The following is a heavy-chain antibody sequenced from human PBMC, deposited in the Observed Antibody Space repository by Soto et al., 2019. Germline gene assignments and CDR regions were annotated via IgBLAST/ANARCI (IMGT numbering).Heavy chain of an antibody. CDR1: GFTFSSYA. J-gene: IGHJ6*02. V-gene: IGHV3-30*04. CDR2: ISYDGSNK. Sequence: GGSLRLSCAASGFTFSSYAMHWVRRAPGKGLEGVPVISYDGSNKYYADSVKGRFTISRDNSKNTLYLQMNSLRAEDTAVYYCARDRGITIFGVAKDYYYGMDVWGQGTTVTVSS. D-gene: IGHD3-3*01. CDR3: ARDRGITIFGVAKDYYYGMDV.